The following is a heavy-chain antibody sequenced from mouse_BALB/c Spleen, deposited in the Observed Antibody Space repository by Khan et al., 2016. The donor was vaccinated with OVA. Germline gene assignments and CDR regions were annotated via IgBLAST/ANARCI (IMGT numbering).Heavy chain of an antibody. D-gene: IGHD2-14*01. V-gene: IGHV1-4*01. Sequence: QVQLKQSGAELARPGASVKMSCKASGYTFSTYTIPWIKQRPGQGLEWVAFINPNNVYTNYTQKLKDTATLTADKSSTTASMQLSSLTTGDSAVYYSTMDGAYFRIGGWFAYWGQGTLVTVSA. CDR3: TMDGAYFRIGGWFAY. J-gene: IGHJ3*01. CDR1: GYTFSTYT. CDR2: INPNNVYT.